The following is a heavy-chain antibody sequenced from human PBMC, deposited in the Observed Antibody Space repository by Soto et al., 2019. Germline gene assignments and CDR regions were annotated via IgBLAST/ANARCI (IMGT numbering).Heavy chain of an antibody. D-gene: IGHD1-1*01. Sequence: SETLSLTCTVSGGSVSSGSYYWSWIRQPPGKGLEWIGYIYYSGSTNYNPSLKSQVTISVDTSKNQFSLKLSSVTAADTAVYYCAREATTFDYWGQGTLVTVSS. J-gene: IGHJ4*02. CDR3: AREATTFDY. CDR2: IYYSGST. CDR1: GGSVSSGSYY. V-gene: IGHV4-61*01.